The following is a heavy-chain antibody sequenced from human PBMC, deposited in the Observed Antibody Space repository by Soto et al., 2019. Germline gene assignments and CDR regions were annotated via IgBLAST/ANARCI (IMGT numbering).Heavy chain of an antibody. V-gene: IGHV1-18*04. Sequence: ASVKVSCKASGYTFTSYGISWVRQAPGQGLEWMGWISAYNGNTNYAQKLQGRVTMTTDTSTSTAYMELRSLRSDDTAVYYCARYSDYYDSSGQYFDYWGQGTLVTSPQ. CDR3: ARYSDYYDSSGQYFDY. D-gene: IGHD3-22*01. J-gene: IGHJ4*02. CDR2: ISAYNGNT. CDR1: GYTFTSYG.